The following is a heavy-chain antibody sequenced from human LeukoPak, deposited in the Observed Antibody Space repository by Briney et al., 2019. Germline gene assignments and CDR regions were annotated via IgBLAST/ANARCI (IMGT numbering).Heavy chain of an antibody. Sequence: GGSLRLSCAASGFTFSSYSMNWVRQAPGKGLEWASSISSSSSYIYYADSMKGRFTISRDNAKNSLYLQMNSLRAEDTAVYYCARAGAVAGPPDYWGQGTLVTVSS. CDR1: GFTFSSYS. CDR2: ISSSSSYI. V-gene: IGHV3-21*01. J-gene: IGHJ4*02. D-gene: IGHD6-19*01. CDR3: ARAGAVAGPPDY.